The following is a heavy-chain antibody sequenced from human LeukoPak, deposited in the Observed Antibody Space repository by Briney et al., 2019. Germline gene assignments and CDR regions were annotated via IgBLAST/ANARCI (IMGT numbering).Heavy chain of an antibody. V-gene: IGHV3-21*01. D-gene: IGHD3-3*01. CDR2: ISSSSSNT. CDR1: GFTFSSYS. J-gene: IGHJ6*02. Sequence: GGSLRLSCAASGFTFSSYSMNWVRQAPGKGLEWVSSISSSSSNTYYADSVKGRFTISRDNAKNTLYLQMNSLRAEDTAVYYCARDHSIFGGVAIPFYGMDVWGQGTTVTVSS. CDR3: ARDHSIFGGVAIPFYGMDV.